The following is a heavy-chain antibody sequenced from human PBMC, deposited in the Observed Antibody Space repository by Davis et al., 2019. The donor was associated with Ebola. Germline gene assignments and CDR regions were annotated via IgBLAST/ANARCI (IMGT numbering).Heavy chain of an antibody. CDR1: GFTFNSYS. CDR2: ISSYSSYI. CDR3: AGLSGNYYYYGLDV. D-gene: IGHD2/OR15-2a*01. J-gene: IGHJ6*02. Sequence: GESLKISCAASGFTFNSYSMNWVRQAPGKGLEWVSSISSYSSYIYYADSVKGRFTISRDNAKNSLYLQMNSLRAEDTAVYYCAGLSGNYYYYGLDVWGQGTTVIVSS. V-gene: IGHV3-21*01.